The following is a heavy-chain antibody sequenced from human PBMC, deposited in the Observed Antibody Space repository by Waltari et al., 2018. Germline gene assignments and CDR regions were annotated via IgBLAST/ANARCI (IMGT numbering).Heavy chain of an antibody. CDR2: VSYSGTT. CDR1: GVSITNNRPY. CDR3: ATYIGASVGTAAFDV. V-gene: IGHV4-39*01. J-gene: IGHJ3*01. Sequence: QLQLQESGPRLVRPSETLSLLCRVSGVSITNNRPYWAWIRQSPGQGLEWIGTVSYSGTTYIRPSLKSRVSVSRDTSKNQVSLILGSVTAADMAVYYCATYIGASVGTAAFDVWGQGTMVTVSS. D-gene: IGHD5-12*01.